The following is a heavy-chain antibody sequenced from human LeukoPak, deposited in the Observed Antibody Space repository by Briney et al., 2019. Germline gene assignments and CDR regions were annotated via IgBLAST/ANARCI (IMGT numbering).Heavy chain of an antibody. Sequence: GXLSLSCGASGFAFRKAWMRWVRQAPGKGLEGVGGIKSKSEGGTKDYAADGKGRFTITKDEAKNTQDQKMKRRKTEGTAVYYCTNSPITIFGERYFQHWGQGTLVTVSS. D-gene: IGHD3-3*01. V-gene: IGHV3-15*01. CDR1: GFAFRKAW. CDR3: TNSPITIFGERYFQH. J-gene: IGHJ1*01. CDR2: IKSKSEGGTK.